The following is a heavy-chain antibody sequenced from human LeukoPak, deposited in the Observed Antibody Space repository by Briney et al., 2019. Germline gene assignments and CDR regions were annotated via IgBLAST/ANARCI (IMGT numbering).Heavy chain of an antibody. D-gene: IGHD6-6*01. V-gene: IGHV3-9*01. CDR1: GFTFDDYA. CDR2: ISWNSGSI. J-gene: IGHJ5*02. CDR3: AKATVEYSSSSLHR. Sequence: SLRLSCAASGFTFDDYAMHWVRQAPGKGLEWVSGISWNSGSIGYADSVKGRFTISRDNAKNSLYLQMNSLRAEDTAVYYCAKATVEYSSSSLHRWGQGTLVTVSS.